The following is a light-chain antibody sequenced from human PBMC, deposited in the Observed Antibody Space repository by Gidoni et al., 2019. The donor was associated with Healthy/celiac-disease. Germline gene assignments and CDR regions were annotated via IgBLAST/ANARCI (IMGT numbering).Light chain of an antibody. Sequence: QSVLTQPPSVSGAPGQRVTISCTGSSSTIGAGYDVHWYQQLPGTAPNLLIYGNSNRPSGVPDRFSGSKSGTSASLAITGLQAEDEADYYCQSYDSSLSGSGVFGGGTKLTVL. J-gene: IGLJ2*01. V-gene: IGLV1-40*01. CDR2: GNS. CDR3: QSYDSSLSGSGV. CDR1: SSTIGAGYD.